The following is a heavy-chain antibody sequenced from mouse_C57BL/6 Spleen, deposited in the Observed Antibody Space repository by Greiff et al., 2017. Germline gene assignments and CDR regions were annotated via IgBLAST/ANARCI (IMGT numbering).Heavy chain of an antibody. CDR3: ATRDYNPSYYFDC. J-gene: IGHJ2*01. CDR1: GFTFSDYG. D-gene: IGHD2-12*01. Sequence: EVKLVESGGGLVKPGGSLKLSCAASGFTFSDYGMHWVRQAPEKGLEWVAYISSGSSTIYYADTVKGRFTISRDNAKNTLFLQMTSLRSEDTTMNYCATRDYNPSYYFDCWGQGTTLTVSS. V-gene: IGHV5-17*01. CDR2: ISSGSSTI.